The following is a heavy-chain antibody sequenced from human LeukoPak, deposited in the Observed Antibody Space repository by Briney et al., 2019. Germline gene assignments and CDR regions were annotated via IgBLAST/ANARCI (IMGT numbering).Heavy chain of an antibody. CDR2: IYGSGIT. Sequence: SEPLSLTCTVSGGSLISNYRSWIRQSTGTGPEWIGRIYGSGITVYNPFLKSRVTMSLDTSRKQFSLRLTSVTAADTAVYYCARLKFYDSTGYSPGYYMDVWGKGTSVSVFS. V-gene: IGHV4-4*07. D-gene: IGHD3-22*01. CDR1: GGSLISNY. J-gene: IGHJ6*03. CDR3: ARLKFYDSTGYSPGYYMDV.